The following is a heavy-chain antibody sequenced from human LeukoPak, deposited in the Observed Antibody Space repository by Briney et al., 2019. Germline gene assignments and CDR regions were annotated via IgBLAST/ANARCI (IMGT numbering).Heavy chain of an antibody. CDR1: GGSVSYYY. J-gene: IGHJ4*02. V-gene: IGHV4-59*08. D-gene: IGHD1-26*01. Sequence: SETLSLTCTVSGGSVSYYYWSWIRQPPGRGLEWIGYIHYSGSTHYNPSLKSRVTISVDTSKNQFSLKLNSMTAADTAVYYCARHSGSFPHYFDFWGQGTLVTVSS. CDR2: IHYSGST. CDR3: ARHSGSFPHYFDF.